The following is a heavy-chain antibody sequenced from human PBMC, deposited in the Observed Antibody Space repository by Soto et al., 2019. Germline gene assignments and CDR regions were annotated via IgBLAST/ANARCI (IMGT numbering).Heavy chain of an antibody. CDR3: AKVALKAYYYGSSLDY. J-gene: IGHJ4*02. CDR1: GFTFSSYA. V-gene: IGHV3-23*01. D-gene: IGHD3-10*01. CDR2: ISGSGGST. Sequence: GGSLRLSCAASGFTFSSYAMSWVRQAPGKGLEWVSAISGSGGSTYYADSVKGRFTISRDNSKNTLYLQMNSPRAEDTAVYYCAKVALKAYYYGSSLDYWGQGTLVTVYS.